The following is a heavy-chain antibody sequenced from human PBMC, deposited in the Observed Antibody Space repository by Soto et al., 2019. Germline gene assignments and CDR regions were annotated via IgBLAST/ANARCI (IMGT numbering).Heavy chain of an antibody. CDR1: AFTISNYW. CDR2: IKQDGSQK. V-gene: IGHV3-7*03. CDR3: TRGTELLYCTSISCPGIDV. Sequence: GASLRLSCAASAFTISNYWMSWVRQAPEKGLEWVANIKQDGSQKYYVDSVKGRFTISRDKAKNSLYLQMNSLRAEDTAVYYCTRGTELLYCTSISCPGIDVWGQGTTVTVSS. J-gene: IGHJ6*02. D-gene: IGHD2-2*01.